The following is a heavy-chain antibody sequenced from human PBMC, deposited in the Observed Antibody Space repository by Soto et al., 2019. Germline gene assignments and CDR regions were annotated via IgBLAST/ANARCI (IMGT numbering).Heavy chain of an antibody. D-gene: IGHD3-10*01. CDR1: GYTFTSYV. Sequence: QVQLVQSGPEVKKPGASVKFSCKTSGYTFTSYVINWVRQAPGQGLEWMGFSTHTGNTNYAQKFHGRVALTTDSSTSTAYMEVRGLRSDDTAVYYCARSGEHPLDFWGQGTPVTVSS. V-gene: IGHV1-18*01. J-gene: IGHJ4*02. CDR2: STHTGNT. CDR3: ARSGEHPLDF.